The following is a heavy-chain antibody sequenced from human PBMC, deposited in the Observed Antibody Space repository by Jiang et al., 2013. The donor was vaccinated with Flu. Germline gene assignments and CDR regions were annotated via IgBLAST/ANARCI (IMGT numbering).Heavy chain of an antibody. CDR1: GFSLTTSGVG. CDR3: AHGASSRYSSGLFDY. Sequence: KPTQTLTLTCSFSGFSLTTSGVGVGWIRQPPRKGLEWLALIYWDDDKRYSPSLKTRLTLARDISKNQVVLTMTNMDPVDTATYYCAHGASSRYSSGLFDYWGQGALVTVSS. D-gene: IGHD6-19*01. CDR2: IYWDDDK. J-gene: IGHJ4*02. V-gene: IGHV2-5*02.